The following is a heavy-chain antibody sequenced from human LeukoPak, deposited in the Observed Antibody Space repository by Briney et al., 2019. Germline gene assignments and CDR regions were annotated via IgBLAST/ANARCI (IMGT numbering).Heavy chain of an antibody. D-gene: IGHD1-26*01. CDR2: IIPIFGTA. V-gene: IGHV1-69*06. CDR1: GGTFSSYA. Sequence: SVKVSCKASGGTFSSYAISWVRQAPGQGLEWMGGIIPIFGTANYAQKFQGRVTITADKSTSTAYMELSSLRSDDTAVYYCARDAFPTELLAPTYYYYYMDVWGKGTTVTISS. CDR3: ARDAFPTELLAPTYYYYYMDV. J-gene: IGHJ6*03.